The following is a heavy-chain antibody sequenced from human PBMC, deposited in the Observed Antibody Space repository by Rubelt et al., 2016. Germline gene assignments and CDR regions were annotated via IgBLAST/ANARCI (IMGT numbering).Heavy chain of an antibody. CDR2: INDSGTT. CDR1: GGSISSSSYY. CDR3: ARGTAPPAYSGAWFSGRNFDFYMDG. J-gene: IGHJ6*03. D-gene: IGHD6-19*01. Sequence: QGEESGPGLVKPSETLSLTCSVSGGSISSSSYYWSWIRQPPGKGLEWIGEINDSGTTNYNPSLVSRVTTSVDTSKNQFSLRLTSVTAADTAVYYCARGTAPPAYSGAWFSGRNFDFYMDGWGKGTPVTVSS. V-gene: IGHV4-39*07.